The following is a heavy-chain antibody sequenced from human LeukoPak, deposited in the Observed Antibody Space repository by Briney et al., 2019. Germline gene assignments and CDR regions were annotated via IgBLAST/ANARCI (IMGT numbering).Heavy chain of an antibody. CDR3: ARVYGSGYDFRGAFDI. CDR2: IYYSGST. Sequence: SETLSLTCAVYGGSFIGYYWSWIRQPPGKGLEWIGNIYYSGSTYYNPSLKSRVTISVDTSKNQLSLKLSSVTAADTAVYYCARVYGSGYDFRGAFDIWGQGTMVTVSS. J-gene: IGHJ3*02. CDR1: GGSFIGYY. D-gene: IGHD5-12*01. V-gene: IGHV4-34*01.